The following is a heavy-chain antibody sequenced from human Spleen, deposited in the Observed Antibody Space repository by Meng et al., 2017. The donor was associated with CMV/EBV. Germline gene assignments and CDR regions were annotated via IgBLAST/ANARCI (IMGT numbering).Heavy chain of an antibody. CDR1: GFTFSSYA. V-gene: IGHV3-23*01. CDR3: ARACRQLSNCFLDS. J-gene: IGHJ4*02. Sequence: GGSLRLSCAASGFTFSSYAMTWVRQAPGKGLEWVSFIRNDGSTAYTASVQGRFTVSRDISKNTVYLHMSSLRAEDTARYYCARACRQLSNCFLDSWGQGTQVTVSS. CDR2: IRNDGST. D-gene: IGHD4-11*01.